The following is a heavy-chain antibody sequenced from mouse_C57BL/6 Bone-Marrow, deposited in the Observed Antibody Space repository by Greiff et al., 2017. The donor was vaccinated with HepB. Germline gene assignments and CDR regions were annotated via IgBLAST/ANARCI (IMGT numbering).Heavy chain of an antibody. V-gene: IGHV1-22*01. Sequence: EAQLQQSGPELVKPGASVKMSCKASGYTFTDYNMHWVKQSHGKSLEWIGYINPNNGGTSYNQKFKGKATLTVNKSSSTAYMELRSLTSEDSAVYYCASGNYDFDYWGQGTTLTVSS. CDR2: INPNNGGT. J-gene: IGHJ2*01. D-gene: IGHD2-1*01. CDR1: GYTFTDYN. CDR3: ASGNYDFDY.